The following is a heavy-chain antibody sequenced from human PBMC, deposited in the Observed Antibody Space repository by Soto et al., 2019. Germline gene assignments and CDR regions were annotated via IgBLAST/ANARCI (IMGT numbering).Heavy chain of an antibody. D-gene: IGHD4-17*01. J-gene: IGHJ2*01. CDR3: SKGDYGGNSPYWYFDL. V-gene: IGHV3-23*01. CDR2: ITGSGGLT. Sequence: EVPLLESGGALVQPGGSLRLSCAVSGVTFSKYAMSWVRQPPGKGPEWVASITGSGGLTYYADSVKGRFTISRDNSKNILSLQMNRLCDVDTATYFCSKGDYGGNSPYWYFDLWGRGTLVSVSS. CDR1: GVTFSKYA.